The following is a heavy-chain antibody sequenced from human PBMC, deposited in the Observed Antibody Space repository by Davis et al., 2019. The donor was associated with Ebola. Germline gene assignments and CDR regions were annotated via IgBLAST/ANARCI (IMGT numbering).Heavy chain of an antibody. CDR3: ARVRDYYGSGSYWDFDY. J-gene: IGHJ4*02. CDR2: INPNSGGT. D-gene: IGHD3-10*01. V-gene: IGHV1-2*02. CDR1: GYTFTGYY. Sequence: ASVKVSCKASGYTFTGYYMHWVRQAPGQGLEWMGWINPNSGGTNYAQKFQGRVTMTRDTSISTAYMELSRLRSDDTAVYCCARVRDYYGSGSYWDFDYWGQGTLVTVSS.